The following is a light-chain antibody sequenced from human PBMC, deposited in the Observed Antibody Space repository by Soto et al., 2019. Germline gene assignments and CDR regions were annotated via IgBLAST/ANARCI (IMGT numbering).Light chain of an antibody. CDR3: SSYTTSSTVV. Sequence: QSALTQPASVSGSPGQSITISCTGSSSDVGGYDYVCWYQQYPGKAPKFIIYAVTDRPSGVSNRFSGSKSGNTASLIISGLQAEDEADYYCSSYTTSSTVVFGGGTKVTVL. CDR1: SSDVGGYDY. CDR2: AVT. V-gene: IGLV2-14*03. J-gene: IGLJ2*01.